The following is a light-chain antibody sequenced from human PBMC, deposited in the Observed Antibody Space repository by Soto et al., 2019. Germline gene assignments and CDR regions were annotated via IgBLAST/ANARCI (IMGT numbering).Light chain of an antibody. CDR1: QSVSSN. Sequence: ETLMTQSPFTLSGSPGERATLSCGASQSVSSNLAWYQQKPGQAPSLLVYGAFTRATGVPARFSGTGYGTEFNLTISSLQSEDFALYYCQQYNDWPLTFGQGTKVDIK. J-gene: IGKJ1*01. V-gene: IGKV3-15*01. CDR3: QQYNDWPLT. CDR2: GAF.